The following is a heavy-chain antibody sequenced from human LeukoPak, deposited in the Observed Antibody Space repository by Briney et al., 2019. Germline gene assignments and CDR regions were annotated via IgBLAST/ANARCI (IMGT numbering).Heavy chain of an antibody. Sequence: GGSLRLSCAASGFTFSSYAMNWVRQAPGKGLEWVSVISGSGGSTYDADSVKGRFTISRDNSKNTLYLQMNSLRAEDTAVYYCARGGTMVRGVDFDYWGQGTLVTVSS. CDR2: ISGSGGST. CDR3: ARGGTMVRGVDFDY. CDR1: GFTFSSYA. J-gene: IGHJ4*02. V-gene: IGHV3-23*01. D-gene: IGHD3-10*01.